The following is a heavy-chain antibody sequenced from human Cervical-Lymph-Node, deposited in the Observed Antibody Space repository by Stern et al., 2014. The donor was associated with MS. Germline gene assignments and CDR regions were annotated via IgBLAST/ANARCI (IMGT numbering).Heavy chain of an antibody. CDR2: ISWNSDSI. CDR1: GFTFDDYA. Sequence: QLVESGGGLVQPGRSLRLSCAASGFTFDDYAMHWVRQAPGKGLEWVSGISWNSDSIGYADSVKGRFTISRDNAKNSLYLQMNSLRAEDTALYYCAKGRGYILDYWGQGTLVTVSS. CDR3: AKGRGYILDY. D-gene: IGHD5-18*01. V-gene: IGHV3-9*01. J-gene: IGHJ4*02.